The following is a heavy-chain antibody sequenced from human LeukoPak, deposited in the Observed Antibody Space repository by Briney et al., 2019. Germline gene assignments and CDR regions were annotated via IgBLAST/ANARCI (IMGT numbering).Heavy chain of an antibody. D-gene: IGHD3-22*01. V-gene: IGHV1-69*13. CDR1: GGTFSSYA. J-gene: IGHJ4*02. CDR2: IIPILGTA. CDR3: ASDRTTAYYYDSSGYDY. Sequence: SVKVSCKASGGTFSSYAISWGRQAPGEGVEWMGGIIPILGTANYAQKFQGRVTITADEYRSTAYMEVSSLRSEDTAVYYCASDRTTAYYYDSSGYDYWGQGTLVTVSS.